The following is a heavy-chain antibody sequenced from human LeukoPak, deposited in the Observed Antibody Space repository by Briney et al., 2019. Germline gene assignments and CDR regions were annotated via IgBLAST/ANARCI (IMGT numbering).Heavy chain of an antibody. CDR2: ISYDGSNK. CDR3: ARDEAAAAPFDY. V-gene: IGHV3-30-3*01. J-gene: IGHJ4*02. CDR1: GFTFSSYA. D-gene: IGHD6-13*01. Sequence: GGSLRLSCAASGFTFSSYAMHWVRQAPGKGLEWVAVISYDGSNKYYADPVKGRFTISRDNSKNTLYLQMNSLRAEDTAVYYCARDEAAAAPFDYWGQGTLVTVSS.